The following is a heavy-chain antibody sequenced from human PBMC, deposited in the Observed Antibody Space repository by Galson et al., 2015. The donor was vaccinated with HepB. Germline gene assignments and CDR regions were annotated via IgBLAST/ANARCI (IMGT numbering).Heavy chain of an antibody. V-gene: IGHV3-30*04. J-gene: IGHJ6*02. CDR1: GFTFSSYA. Sequence: SLRLSCAASGFTFSSYAMHWVRQAPGKGLEWVAVISYDGSNKYYADSVKGRFTISRDNSKNTLYLQMNSLRAEDTAVYYCARDVEREVGGITMVRGRYYYYGMDVWGQGTTVTVSS. CDR2: ISYDGSNK. D-gene: IGHD3-10*01. CDR3: ARDVEREVGGITMVRGRYYYYGMDV.